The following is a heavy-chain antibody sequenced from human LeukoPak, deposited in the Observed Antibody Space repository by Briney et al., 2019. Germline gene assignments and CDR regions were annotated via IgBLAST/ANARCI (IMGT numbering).Heavy chain of an antibody. CDR1: GGTFSSYA. CDR2: IIPIFGTA. V-gene: IGHV1-69*05. CDR3: AREDKRGSGWTLFDAFDI. Sequence: SVKVSCKASGGTFSSYAISWVRQAPGQGLEWMGRIIPIFGTANYAQEFQGRVTITTDESTSTAYMELSSLRSEDTAVYYCAREDKRGSGWTLFDAFDIWGQGTMVTVSS. D-gene: IGHD6-19*01. J-gene: IGHJ3*02.